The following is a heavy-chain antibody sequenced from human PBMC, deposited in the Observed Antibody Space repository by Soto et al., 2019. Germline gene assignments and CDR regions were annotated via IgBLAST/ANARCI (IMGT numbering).Heavy chain of an antibody. CDR3: ARQRSGESYYYYGMDV. D-gene: IGHD1-26*01. Sequence: GESLKISCKCSGYSFTSYWIGLVRQMPGKGLEWMGIIYPGDSDTRYSPSFQGQVTISADKSISTAYLQWSSLKASDTAMYYCARQRSGESYYYYGMDVWGQGTTVTVSS. CDR1: GYSFTSYW. V-gene: IGHV5-51*01. CDR2: IYPGDSDT. J-gene: IGHJ6*02.